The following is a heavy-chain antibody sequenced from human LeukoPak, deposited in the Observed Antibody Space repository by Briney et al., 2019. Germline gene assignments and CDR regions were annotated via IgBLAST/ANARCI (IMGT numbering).Heavy chain of an antibody. CDR2: IYYSGST. D-gene: IGHD6-13*01. CDR1: GGSISSYY. Sequence: SETLSLTCTVSGGSISSYYWSWIRQPPGKGLEWSGYIYYSGSTNYNPSLKSRVTISVDTSKNQSSLKLSSVTAADTAVYYCARPRIAAAHDAFDIWGQGTMVTVSS. CDR3: ARPRIAAAHDAFDI. J-gene: IGHJ3*02. V-gene: IGHV4-59*08.